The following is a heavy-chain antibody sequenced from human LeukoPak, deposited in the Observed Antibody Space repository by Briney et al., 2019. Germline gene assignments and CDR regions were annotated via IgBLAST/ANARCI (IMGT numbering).Heavy chain of an antibody. V-gene: IGHV3-30-3*01. D-gene: IGHD2-2*02. CDR2: ISYDGSNK. Sequence: GGSLRLSCAASGFTFSSYAMHWVRQAPGKGLEWVAVISYDGSNKYYADSVKGRFTISRDNSKNTLYLQMNSLRAEDTAVYYCASNTHRYYFDYWGRGTLVTVSS. J-gene: IGHJ4*02. CDR3: ASNTHRYYFDY. CDR1: GFTFSSYA.